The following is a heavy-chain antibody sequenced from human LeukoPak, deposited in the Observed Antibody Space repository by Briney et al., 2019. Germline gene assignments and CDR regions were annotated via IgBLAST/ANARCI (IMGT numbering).Heavy chain of an antibody. V-gene: IGHV4-59*01. CDR3: ARTFSESYYYYGMDV. D-gene: IGHD1-26*01. J-gene: IGHJ6*02. Sequence: SEALSLTCTVSGGSISSYYWSWIRQPPGKGLEWIGYVYYSGRTNYNPSLKSRVTISVDTSKNQFSLKLSSVTAADTAVYYCARTFSESYYYYGMDVWGQGTTVTVSS. CDR1: GGSISSYY. CDR2: VYYSGRT.